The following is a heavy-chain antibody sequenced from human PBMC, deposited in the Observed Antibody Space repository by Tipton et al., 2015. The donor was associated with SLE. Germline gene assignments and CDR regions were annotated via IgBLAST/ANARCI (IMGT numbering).Heavy chain of an antibody. CDR1: GGSISSSSYY. D-gene: IGHD6-13*01. V-gene: IGHV4-39*07. Sequence: TLSLTCTVSGGSISSSSYYWGWIRQPPGKGLEGIGGIYYSGSTYYNPSLKGRVTISVATSKNQFSLKLSSVTAADTAVYYCARASGYSSSWYGVNWFDPWGQGTLVTASS. CDR3: ARASGYSSSWYGVNWFDP. CDR2: IYYSGST. J-gene: IGHJ5*02.